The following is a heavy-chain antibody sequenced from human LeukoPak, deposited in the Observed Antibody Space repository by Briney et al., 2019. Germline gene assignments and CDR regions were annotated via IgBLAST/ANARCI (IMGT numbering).Heavy chain of an antibody. CDR1: GGSISSGSYY. Sequence: SETLSLTCTVSGGSISSGSYYWSWIRQPAGKGLEWIGRIYTSGSTNYNPSLKSRVTISVDTSKNQFSLKLSSVTAADTAVYYCARSSSSTSSNLLLFDPWGQGTLVPVSS. CDR3: ARSSSSTSSNLLLFDP. D-gene: IGHD2-2*01. J-gene: IGHJ5*02. CDR2: IYTSGST. V-gene: IGHV4-61*02.